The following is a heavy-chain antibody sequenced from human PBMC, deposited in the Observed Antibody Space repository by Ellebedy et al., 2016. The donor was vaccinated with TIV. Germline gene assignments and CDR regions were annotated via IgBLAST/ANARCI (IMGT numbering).Heavy chain of an antibody. CDR2: INAGNGNT. D-gene: IGHD3-22*01. V-gene: IGHV1-3*01. CDR3: ARDAGYYDSSGYDSFDF. CDR1: GGTFSSYA. J-gene: IGHJ4*02. Sequence: AASVKVSCKASGGTFSSYAISWVRQAPGQRLEWMGWINAGNGNTKYSQKFQGRVTLSRDTSASTADMELSSLRSEDTAVYYCARDAGYYDSSGYDSFDFWGQGTLVTVSS.